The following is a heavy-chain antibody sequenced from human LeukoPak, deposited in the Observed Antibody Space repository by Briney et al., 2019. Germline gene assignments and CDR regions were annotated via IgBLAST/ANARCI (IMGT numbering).Heavy chain of an antibody. D-gene: IGHD4-23*01. V-gene: IGHV1-69*01. CDR1: GGTFSSYA. J-gene: IGHJ4*02. CDR2: IIPIFGTA. Sequence: ASVKVSCKASGGTFSSYAISWVRQAPGQGLEWMGGIIPIFGTANYAQKFQGRVTITADESTSTAYMELSSLRSEDTAVYYCARDNYGGNSALDYWGQGTLVTVSS. CDR3: ARDNYGGNSALDY.